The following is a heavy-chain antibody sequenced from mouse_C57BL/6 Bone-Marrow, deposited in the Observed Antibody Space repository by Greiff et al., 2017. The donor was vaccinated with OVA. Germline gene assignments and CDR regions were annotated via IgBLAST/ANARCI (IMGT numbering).Heavy chain of an antibody. Sequence: EVKLQESGGGLVKPGGSLKLSCAASGFTFSDYGMHWVRQAPEKGLEWVAYISSGSSTIYYADTVKGRFTISRDNAKNTLFLQMTSLRSEDTAMYYCARGGGYSFYYFDYWGQGTTLTVSS. D-gene: IGHD2-3*01. V-gene: IGHV5-17*01. J-gene: IGHJ2*01. CDR1: GFTFSDYG. CDR3: ARGGGYSFYYFDY. CDR2: ISSGSSTI.